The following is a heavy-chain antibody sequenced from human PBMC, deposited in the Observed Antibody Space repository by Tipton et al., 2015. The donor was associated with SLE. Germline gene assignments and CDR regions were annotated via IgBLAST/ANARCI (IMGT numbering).Heavy chain of an antibody. CDR2: INKDGSDK. CDR1: GFTFSSHW. J-gene: IGHJ3*02. V-gene: IGHV3-7*01. D-gene: IGHD3-3*01. CDR3: ARHITISGVVFMGAFDN. Sequence: SLRLSCTASGFTFSSHWMSWVRQAPGKGLEWVANINKDGSDKNFLDSVRGRFTISRDNSKNSLDLQMNSLRAEDTAVYYCARHITISGVVFMGAFDNWGPGTMVTVSS.